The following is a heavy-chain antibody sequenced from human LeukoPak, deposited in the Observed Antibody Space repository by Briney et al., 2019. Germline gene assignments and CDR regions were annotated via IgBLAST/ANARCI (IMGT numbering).Heavy chain of an antibody. CDR2: IYNSVST. Sequence: PAETLSLPCTVSGGSISSYYWSWMRQPAGKGLEWIGHIYNSVSTNYNPSLKGRVTMSVATSKIQFSPHLSSVTAADTAVHYCARRPLAYDAFDIWGQGTMVTVSS. V-gene: IGHV4-4*07. CDR3: ARRPLAYDAFDI. J-gene: IGHJ3*02. CDR1: GGSISSYY.